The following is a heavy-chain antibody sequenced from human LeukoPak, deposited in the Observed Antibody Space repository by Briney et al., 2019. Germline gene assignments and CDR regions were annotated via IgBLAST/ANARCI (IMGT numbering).Heavy chain of an antibody. CDR3: ARSDIVATPLRRGYDY. CDR2: ISSSGSTI. J-gene: IGHJ4*02. V-gene: IGHV3-11*01. D-gene: IGHD5-12*01. Sequence: PGGSLRLSCAASGFTFSDYYMSWIRQAPGKGLEWVSYISSSGSTIYYADSVKGRFTISRDDAKNSLYLQMNSLRAEDTAVYYCARSDIVATPLRRGYDYWGQGTLVTVSS. CDR1: GFTFSDYY.